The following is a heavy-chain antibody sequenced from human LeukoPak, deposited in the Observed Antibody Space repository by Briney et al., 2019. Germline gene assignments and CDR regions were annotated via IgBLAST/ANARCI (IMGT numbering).Heavy chain of an antibody. CDR1: GFTLNNYW. CDR2: INGDGTAT. D-gene: IGHD2-15*01. Sequence: PGGSLRLSCVVSGFTLNNYWMDWVRQVPGKGLMWISTINGDGTATGDADSVKGRFTISRDNAKNTLYLQMSSLRAEDTAMYYCARNRGYHTFDYWGQGTLVTVSS. CDR3: ARNRGYHTFDY. V-gene: IGHV3-74*01. J-gene: IGHJ4*02.